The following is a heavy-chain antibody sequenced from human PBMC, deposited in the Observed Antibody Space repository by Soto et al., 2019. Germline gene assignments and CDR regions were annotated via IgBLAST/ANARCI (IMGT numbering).Heavy chain of an antibody. V-gene: IGHV1-69*13. CDR3: ARTPIAARPNYYYYGMDV. J-gene: IGHJ6*02. Sequence: GASVKVSCNASGGTFSSYAISWVRQAPGQGLEWMGWLIPIFGTANYAQKFQGRVTITADESTSTAYMELTSLRSEDTAVYYCARTPIAARPNYYYYGMDVWGQGTTVTVSS. CDR2: LIPIFGTA. CDR1: GGTFSSYA. D-gene: IGHD6-6*01.